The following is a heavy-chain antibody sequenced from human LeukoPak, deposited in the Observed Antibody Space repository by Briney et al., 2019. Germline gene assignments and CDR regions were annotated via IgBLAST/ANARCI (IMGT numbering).Heavy chain of an antibody. CDR3: SGQVSYYYGMDV. V-gene: IGHV4-61*01. CDR1: GGSVSSGSYY. Sequence: PSETLSLTCTVSGGSVSSGSYYWSWIRQPPGKGLEWIGYIYYSGSTNYNPSLKSRVTISVDTSKNQFSLKLSSVTAADTAVHYCSGQVSYYYGMDVWGKGTTVTVSS. J-gene: IGHJ6*04. CDR2: IYYSGST.